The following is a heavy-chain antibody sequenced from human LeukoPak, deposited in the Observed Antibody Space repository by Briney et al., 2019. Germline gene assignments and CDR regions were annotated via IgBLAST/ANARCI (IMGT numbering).Heavy chain of an antibody. J-gene: IGHJ4*02. CDR2: ISGSGITT. CDR1: GFTFSSYA. Sequence: GGSLGLSCAASGFTFSSYAMSWVRQAPGKGLEWVSGISGSGITTYYADSVRGRFTLSRDKSKNTLYLMMNSLRAEDTAVYYCAKDLGALYPTYFDYWGQGTLVTV. D-gene: IGHD3-16*01. CDR3: AKDLGALYPTYFDY. V-gene: IGHV3-23*01.